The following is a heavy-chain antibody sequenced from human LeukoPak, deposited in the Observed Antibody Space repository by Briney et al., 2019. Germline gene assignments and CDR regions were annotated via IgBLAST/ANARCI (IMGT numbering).Heavy chain of an antibody. CDR1: GFTFSSYA. V-gene: IGHV3-30*04. CDR2: ISYDGSNK. CDR3: ARDCSGGSCPGY. Sequence: GGSLTLSCAVSGFTFSSYAMHWVRQAPGKGLEWVAVISYDGSNKYYADSVKGRFTISRDNSKNTLYLQMNNLGAEDTAVYYCARDCSGGSCPGYWGQGTLVTVSS. D-gene: IGHD2-15*01. J-gene: IGHJ4*02.